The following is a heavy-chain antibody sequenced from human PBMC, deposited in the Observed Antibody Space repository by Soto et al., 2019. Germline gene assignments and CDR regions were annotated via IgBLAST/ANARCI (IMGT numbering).Heavy chain of an antibody. D-gene: IGHD5-12*01. J-gene: IGHJ4*02. CDR1: GLTFRSHA. CDR2: ISGGGYTA. Sequence: EVQLLESGGGLVQPGGSLRLSCVVSGLTFRSHAMYWVRQAPGQGLEWVAGISGGGYTAYYPDSVRGRFTISRDNSKNTVYLQIDNLRADDTAVYYCAKAQGAATIKSNFDYWGQGTLVTVSS. V-gene: IGHV3-23*01. CDR3: AKAQGAATIKSNFDY.